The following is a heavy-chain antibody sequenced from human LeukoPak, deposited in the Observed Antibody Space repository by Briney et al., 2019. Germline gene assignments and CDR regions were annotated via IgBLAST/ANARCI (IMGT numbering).Heavy chain of an antibody. CDR3: ARTHYDILTGYYSIRFDP. J-gene: IGHJ5*02. CDR2: ISAYNGNT. CDR1: GYTFTSYG. V-gene: IGHV1-18*01. D-gene: IGHD3-9*01. Sequence: ASVKVSCKASGYTFTSYGISWVRQAPGQGLERMGWISAYNGNTNYAQKLQGRVTMTTDTSTSTAYMELRSLRSDDTAVYYCARTHYDILTGYYSIRFDPWGQGTLVTVSS.